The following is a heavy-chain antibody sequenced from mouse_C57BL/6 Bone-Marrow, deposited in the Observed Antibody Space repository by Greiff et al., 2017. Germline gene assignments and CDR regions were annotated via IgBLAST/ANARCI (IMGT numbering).Heavy chain of an antibody. Sequence: QVQLQQPGAELVKPGASVKMSCKASGYTFTSYWITWVKQRPGQGLEWIGDIYPGSGSTNYNEKFKSKATLTVDTSSSTAYMQLSSLTSEDSAVYYCARGDYYGSRRGAWFAYWGKGTLVTVSA. V-gene: IGHV1-55*01. J-gene: IGHJ3*01. CDR1: GYTFTSYW. D-gene: IGHD1-1*01. CDR3: ARGDYYGSRRGAWFAY. CDR2: IYPGSGST.